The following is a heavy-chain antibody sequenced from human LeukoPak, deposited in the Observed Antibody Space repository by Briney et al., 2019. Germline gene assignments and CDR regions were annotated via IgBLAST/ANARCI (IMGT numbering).Heavy chain of an antibody. J-gene: IGHJ4*02. CDR3: ARRTVFWPGDDY. V-gene: IGHV1-69*01. CDR1: GGTFSSYA. Sequence: SVKVSCKASGGTFSSYAISWVRQAPGQGLEWMGGIIPIFGTANYAQKFQGRVTITADESTSTAYMELSSLRSEGTAVYYCARRTVFWPGDDYWGQGTLVTVSS. D-gene: IGHD4-17*01. CDR2: IIPIFGTA.